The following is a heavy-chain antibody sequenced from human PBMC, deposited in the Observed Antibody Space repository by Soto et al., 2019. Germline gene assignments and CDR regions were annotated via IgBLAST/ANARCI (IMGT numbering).Heavy chain of an antibody. D-gene: IGHD6-13*01. Sequence: PGGSLRLSCAASGFTFSDHYMDWVRQAPGKGLEWVGRTRNKANSYTTEYAASVKGRFTISRDDSKNSLYLQMNSLKTEDTAVYYFARVGSSRLLSDYYYGMDGWGQGTTVTVSS. CDR1: GFTFSDHY. J-gene: IGHJ6*02. V-gene: IGHV3-72*01. CDR2: TRNKANSYTT. CDR3: ARVGSSRLLSDYYYGMDG.